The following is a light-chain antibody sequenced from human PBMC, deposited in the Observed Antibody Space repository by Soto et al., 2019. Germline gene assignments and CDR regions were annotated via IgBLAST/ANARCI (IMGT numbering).Light chain of an antibody. Sequence: EIVLTQSPGTLSLSPGERATLSCRASQSVSSSYLAWYQQKPGQAPRLRIYGASSRATGIPDRFSGSGSGTDFTLTISRLEPEDFAVYYCQQYGSSPGGTFGPGTKVDIK. J-gene: IGKJ3*01. CDR1: QSVSSSY. V-gene: IGKV3-20*01. CDR3: QQYGSSPGGT. CDR2: GAS.